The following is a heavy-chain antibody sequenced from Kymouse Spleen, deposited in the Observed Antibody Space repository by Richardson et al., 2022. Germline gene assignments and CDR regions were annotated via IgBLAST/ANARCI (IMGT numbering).Heavy chain of an antibody. CDR2: INTNTGNP. D-gene: IGHD3-10*01. CDR1: GYTFTSYA. CDR3: ASAYYYGSGSYYNPYYYYYYGMDV. Sequence: QVQLVQSGSELKKPGASVKVSCKASGYTFTSYAMNWVRQAPGQGLEWMGWINTNTGNPTYAQGFTGRFVFSLDTSVSTAYLQICSLKAEDTAVYYCASAYYYGSGSYYNPYYYYYYGMDVWGQGTTVTVSS. J-gene: IGHJ6*02. V-gene: IGHV7-4-1*01.